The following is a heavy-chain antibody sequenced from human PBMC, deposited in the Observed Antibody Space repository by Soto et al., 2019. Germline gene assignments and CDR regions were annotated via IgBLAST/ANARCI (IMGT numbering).Heavy chain of an antibody. CDR1: GGSITSGLW. V-gene: IGHV4-4*02. CDR3: VRNSDRWGNPQTFDP. CDR2: IFHSGST. J-gene: IGHJ5*02. Sequence: SETLSLTCAVSGGSITSGLWWNWVRQPPGKRLEWIGEIFHSGSTNYNPSLRSRVTISVDNSKNQFSLTLTSVTAADTAVYYCVRNSDRWGNPQTFDPWGQGTLVTVSS. D-gene: IGHD7-27*01.